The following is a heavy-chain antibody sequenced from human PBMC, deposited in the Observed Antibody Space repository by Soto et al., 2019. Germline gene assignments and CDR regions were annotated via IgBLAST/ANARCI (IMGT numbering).Heavy chain of an antibody. CDR2: ISAYNGNT. CDR1: GYTFTSYG. Sequence: QVKLVQSGAEVKKPGASVKVSCKASGYTFTSYGISWVRQAPGQGLEWMGWISAYNGNTNYAQKLQGRVTMTTDTSTSTAYMELRSLRSDDTAVYYCASAAQLGYYYYYYLDVWGKGTTVTVSS. J-gene: IGHJ6*03. V-gene: IGHV1-18*01. CDR3: ASAAQLGYYYYYYLDV. D-gene: IGHD6-6*01.